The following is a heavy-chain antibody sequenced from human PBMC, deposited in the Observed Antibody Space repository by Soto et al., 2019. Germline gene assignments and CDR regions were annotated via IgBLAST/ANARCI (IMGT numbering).Heavy chain of an antibody. J-gene: IGHJ6*02. CDR3: ASLSHNGGGSHNQRNYYYYGMDV. Sequence: QVQLVQSGAEVKKPGSSVKVSCKASGGTFSSYAISWVRQAPGQGLEWMGGIIPIFGTANYAQKFQGRVTITADESTSTAYMELSSLRSEVTAVYYCASLSHNGGGSHNQRNYYYYGMDVWGQGTTVTVSS. D-gene: IGHD1-26*01. CDR2: IIPIFGTA. CDR1: GGTFSSYA. V-gene: IGHV1-69*01.